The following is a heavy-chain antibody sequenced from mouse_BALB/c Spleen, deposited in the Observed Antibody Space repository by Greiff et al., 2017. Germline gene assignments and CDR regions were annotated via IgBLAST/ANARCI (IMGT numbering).Heavy chain of an antibody. V-gene: IGHV1-5*01. CDR2: IYPGNSDT. Sequence: VQLKESGTVLARPGASVKMSCKASGYSFTSYWMHWVKQRPGQGLEWIGAIYPGNSDTSYNQKFKGKAKLTAVTSASTTYMELSSLTNEDSAVYYCAPCWKYYYCSSYDYAMDYWGEGTSVTVSS. D-gene: IGHD1-1*01. J-gene: IGHJ4*01. CDR1: GYSFTSYW. CDR3: APCWKYYYCSSYDYAMDY.